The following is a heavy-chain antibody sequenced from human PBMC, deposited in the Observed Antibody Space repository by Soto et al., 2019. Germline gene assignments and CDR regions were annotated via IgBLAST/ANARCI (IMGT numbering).Heavy chain of an antibody. CDR1: GFTFINHA. CDR2: ITGNGETT. CDR3: AKVDCGSSGCRLIDY. J-gene: IGHJ4*02. V-gene: IGHV3-23*01. D-gene: IGHD2-2*01. Sequence: PGGSLRLSXAGSGFTFINHAMNWVRQAPGKGLEWVTGITGNGETTNYADSVKGRFTISRDNSKNTLYLQMNSLRAEDTAVYYCAKVDCGSSGCRLIDYWGQGTLVTVSS.